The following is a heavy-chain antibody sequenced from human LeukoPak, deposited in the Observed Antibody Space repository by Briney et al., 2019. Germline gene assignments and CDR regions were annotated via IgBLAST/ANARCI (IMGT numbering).Heavy chain of an antibody. CDR1: GFTFSSYG. CDR2: IWYDGSNK. CDR3: ARSRGRGSGSYAGFDY. J-gene: IGHJ4*02. V-gene: IGHV3-33*01. D-gene: IGHD1-26*01. Sequence: GRSLRLSCAASGFTFSSYGMHWVRQAPGKGLEWVAVIWYDGSNKYYADSVKGRFTISRDNSKNTLYLQMNSLRAKDTAVYYCARSRGRGSGSYAGFDYWGQGTLVTVSS.